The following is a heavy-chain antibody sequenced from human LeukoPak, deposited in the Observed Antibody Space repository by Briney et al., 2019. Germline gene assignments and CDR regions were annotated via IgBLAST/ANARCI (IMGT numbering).Heavy chain of an antibody. CDR1: GFTFSRYW. Sequence: AGGSLRLSCVASGFTFSRYWMSWVRQAPGKGLEWVANINQDGSEMYFVDSVKGRFTISRDNAKNFLYLQMSSLRAEDTAVYYCARTYYDILTGYNPYFDYWGQGILVTVSS. CDR2: INQDGSEM. D-gene: IGHD3-9*01. J-gene: IGHJ4*02. CDR3: ARTYYDILTGYNPYFDY. V-gene: IGHV3-7*01.